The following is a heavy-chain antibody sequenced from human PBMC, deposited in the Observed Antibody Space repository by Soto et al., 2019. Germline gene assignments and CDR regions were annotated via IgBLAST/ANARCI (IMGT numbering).Heavy chain of an antibody. CDR1: GFTFSNAW. CDR2: IKSKTDGGTT. CDR3: TTLDFWSGSPNPIDY. J-gene: IGHJ4*02. V-gene: IGHV3-15*07. D-gene: IGHD3-3*01. Sequence: PGGSLRLSCAASGFTFSNAWMNWVRQAPGKGLEWVGRIKSKTDGGTTDYAAPVKGRFTISRDDSKNTLYLQMNSLKTEDTAVYYCTTLDFWSGSPNPIDYWGQGTLVTVSS.